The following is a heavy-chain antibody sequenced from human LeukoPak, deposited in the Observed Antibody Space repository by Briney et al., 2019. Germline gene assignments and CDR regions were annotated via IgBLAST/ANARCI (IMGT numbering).Heavy chain of an antibody. V-gene: IGHV3-48*02. CDR1: GYTFNTNS. CDR3: ARDDETAAAGTFDC. D-gene: IGHD6-13*01. J-gene: IGHJ4*02. Sequence: PGGSLRLSCAASGYTFNTNSMSWVRQAPGKGLEWVSYISYSSSTIYYADSVKGRFTISGDNDKNSLYLQMNSLRDEDTAVYYCARDDETAAAGTFDCWGQGTLVTVSS. CDR2: ISYSSSTI.